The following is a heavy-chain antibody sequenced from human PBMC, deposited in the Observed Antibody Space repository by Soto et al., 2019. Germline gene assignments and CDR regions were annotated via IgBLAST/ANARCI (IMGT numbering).Heavy chain of an antibody. Sequence: QVQLVQSGAEVKKPGASVKVSCKASGYTFTSYDINWVRQATGQGLEWMGWMNPNSGNTGYAQKFQGRVTMTRNTSISTAYMELSSLRSEDTAVYYCARGDSSQYYYYYYSMDVWGQGTTVTVSS. V-gene: IGHV1-8*01. CDR3: ARGDSSQYYYYYYSMDV. CDR2: MNPNSGNT. D-gene: IGHD6-13*01. J-gene: IGHJ6*02. CDR1: GYTFTSYD.